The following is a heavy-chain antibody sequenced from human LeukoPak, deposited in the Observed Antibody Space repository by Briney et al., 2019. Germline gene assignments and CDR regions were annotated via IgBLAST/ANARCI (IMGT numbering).Heavy chain of an antibody. J-gene: IGHJ6*03. Sequence: SETLSHTCTVSGGSISSYYWSWIRQPPGKGLEWIGYIYTSGSTNYNPSLKSRVTISVDTSKNQFSLKLSSVTAADTAVYYCARAADSGYSSSWYSQAPSYYYYMDVWGKGTTVTVSS. V-gene: IGHV4-4*09. CDR2: IYTSGST. CDR3: ARAADSGYSSSWYSQAPSYYYYMDV. D-gene: IGHD6-13*01. CDR1: GGSISSYY.